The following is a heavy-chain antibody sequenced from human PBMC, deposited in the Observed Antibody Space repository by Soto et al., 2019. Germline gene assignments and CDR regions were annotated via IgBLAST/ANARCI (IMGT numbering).Heavy chain of an antibody. D-gene: IGHD3-3*01. CDR2: IYWDDDK. J-gene: IGHJ4*02. Sequence: QITLNESGPTQVKPRQTLTLTCTFSGFSLNTSGVGVGWIRQSPGKAPEWLALIYWDDDKRYSPALKSRLTTTKDSSKHQAVLPMADLDPADTATYYCAHRVLRTVFGLVTTTAIYFDSWGQGPPVA. V-gene: IGHV2-5*02. CDR3: AHRVLRTVFGLVTTTAIYFDS. CDR1: GFSLNTSGVG.